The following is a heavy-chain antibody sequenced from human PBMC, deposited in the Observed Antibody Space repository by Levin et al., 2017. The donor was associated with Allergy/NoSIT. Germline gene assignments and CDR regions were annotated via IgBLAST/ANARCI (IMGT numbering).Heavy chain of an antibody. CDR3: ARADDFWSGYGREYYYCGMDV. CDR1: GGSVSSGSYY. Sequence: ASETLSLTCTVSGGSVSSGSYYWSWIRQPPGKGLEWIGYIYDSGSTNYNPSLKSRVTISVDTSKNKFSLKLSSVTAADTAENYCARADDFWSGYGREYYYCGMDVWGQGTTVTVSS. CDR2: IYDSGST. J-gene: IGHJ6*02. D-gene: IGHD3-3*01. V-gene: IGHV4-61*01.